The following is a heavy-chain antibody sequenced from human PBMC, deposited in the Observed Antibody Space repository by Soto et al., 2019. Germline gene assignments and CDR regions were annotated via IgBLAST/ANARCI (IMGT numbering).Heavy chain of an antibody. Sequence: LRLSCSASGFSFRDSAMHWVRQAPGKELEYVSAISTHGRNTYYADSVKGRFTISRDNSKNTVHLQMSSLRVEDTAVYYCVRDVFGVVIFDSWGQGTPVTVSS. D-gene: IGHD3-3*01. CDR2: ISTHGRNT. CDR3: VRDVFGVVIFDS. CDR1: GFSFRDSA. V-gene: IGHV3-64D*08. J-gene: IGHJ4*02.